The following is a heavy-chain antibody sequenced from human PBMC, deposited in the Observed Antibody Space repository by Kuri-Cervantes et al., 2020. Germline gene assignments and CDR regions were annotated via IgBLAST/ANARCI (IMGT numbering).Heavy chain of an antibody. D-gene: IGHD2-2*01. CDR2: IYYSGST. CDR1: GGSISGSTYY. CDR3: ARGYCSSSGCYFDY. J-gene: IGHJ4*02. Sequence: ESLKISCTVSGGSISGSTYYWGWIRQPPGKGLEWIGSIYYSGSTYYNPSLKSRVTISVDTSKNQFSLKLSSVTAADTAVFYCARGYCSSSGCYFDYWGQGTRVTVSS. V-gene: IGHV4-39*07.